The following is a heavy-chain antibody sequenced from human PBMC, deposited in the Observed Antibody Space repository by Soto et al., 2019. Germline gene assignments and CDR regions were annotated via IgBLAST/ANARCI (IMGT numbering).Heavy chain of an antibody. D-gene: IGHD3-16*01. CDR3: ARGGKDAFDI. CDR1: GGSISSSSYY. CDR2: IYYSGST. V-gene: IGHV4-39*01. J-gene: IGHJ3*02. Sequence: SETLSLTCTVSGGSISSSSYYWGWIRQPPGKGLEWIGSIYYSGSTYYSPSLKSRVTISVDTSKNQFSLKLSSVTAADTAVYYCARGGKDAFDIWGQGTMVTVSS.